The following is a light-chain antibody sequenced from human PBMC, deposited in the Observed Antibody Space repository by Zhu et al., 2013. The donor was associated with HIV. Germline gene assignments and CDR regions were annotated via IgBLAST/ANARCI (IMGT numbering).Light chain of an antibody. V-gene: IGKV1-9*01. Sequence: IRMTQSPSSLSASTGDRVTITCRASQDIGKYLAWYQQRPGKAPNLLVYAASTTQSGVPSRFGGRGSGTEFTLTIDSLQPEDFATYYCQHVNNNAAFGPGTNLDV. CDR3: QHVNNNAA. CDR2: AAS. CDR1: QDIGKY. J-gene: IGKJ3*01.